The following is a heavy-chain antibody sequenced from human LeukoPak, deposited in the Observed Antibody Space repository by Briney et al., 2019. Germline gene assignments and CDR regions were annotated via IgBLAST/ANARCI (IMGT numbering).Heavy chain of an antibody. CDR3: ARGPSNVDIVATTPFDY. D-gene: IGHD5-12*01. J-gene: IGHJ4*02. Sequence: GGSLRLSCVSSGFTFSNYGMHWVRQAPGKGLEWVALIWHDGSNKYYADSVKGRFTISRDNSKNTLYLQMNSLRAEDTAVYYCARGPSNVDIVATTPFDYWGQGTLVTVSS. V-gene: IGHV3-30*02. CDR2: IWHDGSNK. CDR1: GFTFSNYG.